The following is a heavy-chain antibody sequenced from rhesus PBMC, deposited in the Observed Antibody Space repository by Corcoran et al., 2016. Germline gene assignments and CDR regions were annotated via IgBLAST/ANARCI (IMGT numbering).Heavy chain of an antibody. D-gene: IGHD3-9*01. J-gene: IGHJ4*01. V-gene: IGHV3-14*01. CDR3: AGDLSTRMSTVTGPADY. Sequence: GESGGGLVKPGGSLRLSCAASGFTFSSYWMHWVRQAPGKGLEWISAINSAGSSTYYADSVKGGFTISREKAKNTLYLQMDGLRAEDTAVYYCAGDLSTRMSTVTGPADYWGQGVLVTVSA. CDR2: INSAGSST. CDR1: GFTFSSYW.